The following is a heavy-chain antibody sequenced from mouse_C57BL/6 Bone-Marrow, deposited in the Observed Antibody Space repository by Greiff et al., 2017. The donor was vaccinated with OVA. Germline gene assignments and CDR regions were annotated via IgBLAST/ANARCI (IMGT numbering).Heavy chain of an antibody. J-gene: IGHJ2*01. Sequence: EVKVVESGGDLVKPGGSLKLSCAASGFTFSSYGMSWVRQTPDKRLEWVATISSGGSYTYYPDSVKGRFTISRDNAKNTLYLQMSSLKSEDTAMYYCARKAITADYWGKGTTLTVSS. V-gene: IGHV5-6*01. D-gene: IGHD1-1*01. CDR1: GFTFSSYG. CDR3: ARKAITADY. CDR2: ISSGGSYT.